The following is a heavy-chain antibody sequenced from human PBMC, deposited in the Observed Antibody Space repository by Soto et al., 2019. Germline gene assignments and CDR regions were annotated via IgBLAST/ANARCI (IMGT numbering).Heavy chain of an antibody. CDR3: ARMAPTPYPPGYSSSRSRWFDP. CDR1: GGSISSSSYY. J-gene: IGHJ5*02. Sequence: QLQLQESGPGLVKPSETLSLTCTVSGGSISSSSYYWGWIRQPPGKGLEWIGSIYYSGSTYYNPSLKSRVTISVDTSKNQFSLKLSSVTAADTAVYYCARMAPTPYPPGYSSSRSRWFDPWGQGTLVTVSS. V-gene: IGHV4-39*01. D-gene: IGHD6-13*01. CDR2: IYYSGST.